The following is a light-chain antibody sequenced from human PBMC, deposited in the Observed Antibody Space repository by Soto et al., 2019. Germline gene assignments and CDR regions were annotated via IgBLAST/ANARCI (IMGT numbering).Light chain of an antibody. V-gene: IGKV3-15*01. CDR1: QSVSSN. CDR3: QQYNNWPRT. CDR2: GAS. Sequence: EIVLTQSPGTLSLSPGERATLSCRAGQSVSSNLAWYQQKPGQAPRLLIYGASTRATGIPARFSGSGSGTEFTLTISSLQSEDFAVYYCQQYNNWPRTFGQGTKVDIK. J-gene: IGKJ1*01.